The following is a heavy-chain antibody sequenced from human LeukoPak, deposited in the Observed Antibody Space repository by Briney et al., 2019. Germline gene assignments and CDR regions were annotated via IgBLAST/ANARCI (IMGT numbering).Heavy chain of an antibody. Sequence: ASVKVSCKASRYTFTGYYMHWVRQAPGQGLEWMGWINANSGGTNYAQKFQGRVTMTRDTSISTAYMELSRLRSDDTAMYYCATSPNYYGSGSRFDYWGQGTLVTVSS. CDR3: ATSPNYYGSGSRFDY. V-gene: IGHV1-2*02. D-gene: IGHD3-10*01. J-gene: IGHJ4*02. CDR1: RYTFTGYY. CDR2: INANSGGT.